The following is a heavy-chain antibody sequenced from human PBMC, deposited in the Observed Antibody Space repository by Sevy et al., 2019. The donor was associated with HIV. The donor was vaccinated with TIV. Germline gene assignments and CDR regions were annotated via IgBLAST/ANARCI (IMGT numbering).Heavy chain of an antibody. J-gene: IGHJ6*02. CDR3: AKGFCSGATCPRDYYYYGMDV. CDR1: EFTFSSYA. Sequence: GGSLRLSCSASEFTFSSYAMSWVRQAPGKGLEWVSSISGSGRFTYYADLVEGRFILSRDNSKNTLSVQMNSLRAEDTAVYYCAKGFCSGATCPRDYYYYGMDVWGQGTTVTVSS. CDR2: ISGSGRFT. V-gene: IGHV3-23*01. D-gene: IGHD2-15*01.